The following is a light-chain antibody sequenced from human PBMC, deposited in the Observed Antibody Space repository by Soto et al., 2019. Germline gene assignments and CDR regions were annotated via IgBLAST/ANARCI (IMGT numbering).Light chain of an antibody. CDR3: QQYGSSPT. J-gene: IGKJ4*01. CDR2: DAS. CDR1: QSVSSSH. Sequence: EIVLTQSPGTLSLSPGERATLSCRASQSVSSSHLAWYQKKPGQAPRLLIYDASSRATGIPDRFSGSGSGTDFTLTISRLEPEDFGVYYCQQYGSSPTFGGGTKVEIK. V-gene: IGKV3-20*01.